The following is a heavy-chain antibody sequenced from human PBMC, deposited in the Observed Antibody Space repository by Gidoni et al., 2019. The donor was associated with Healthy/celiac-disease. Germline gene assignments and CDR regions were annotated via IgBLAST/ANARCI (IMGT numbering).Heavy chain of an antibody. CDR1: GGSFSGYY. CDR2: INHSGST. D-gene: IGHD6-13*01. V-gene: IGHV4-34*01. J-gene: IGHJ4*02. Sequence: QAQLQQWGAGLLKPSETLSLTCAVHGGSFSGYYWSWIRQPPGKGLEWIGEINHSGSTNYNPSLKSRVTISVDTSKNQFSLKLSSVTAADTAVYYCAREGIAAARDFDYWGQGTLVTVSS. CDR3: AREGIAAARDFDY.